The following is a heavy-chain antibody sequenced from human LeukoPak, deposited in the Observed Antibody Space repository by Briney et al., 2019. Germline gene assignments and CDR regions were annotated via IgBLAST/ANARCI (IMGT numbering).Heavy chain of an antibody. D-gene: IGHD6-25*01. J-gene: IGHJ4*02. Sequence: SETLSLTCTVSGASISNYYWSWIRRPPGKGLEWIGYIYYTGSTNYNPSLKSRVTISVDASKNQFSLKLTSVTAADTAVYYCASQDAAGYYFDFWGQGTLVIVSS. CDR1: GASISNYY. CDR3: ASQDAAGYYFDF. V-gene: IGHV4-59*01. CDR2: IYYTGST.